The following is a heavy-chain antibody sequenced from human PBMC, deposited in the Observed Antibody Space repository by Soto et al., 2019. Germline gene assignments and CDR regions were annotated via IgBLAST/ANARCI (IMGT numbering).Heavy chain of an antibody. V-gene: IGHV4-34*01. CDR2: INHSGST. CDR3: GRYPTAQWEVGFMGFDI. D-gene: IGHD1-26*01. Sequence: SETLSLTCSIGVYGGSFSGHYWSWIRQPPGKGLEWIGEINHSGSTNYNPSLKSRVTISISPSKNQFSLNLKSVTATATSVYYCGRYPTAQWEVGFMGFDIWGKGTMVT. CDR1: GGSFSGHY. J-gene: IGHJ3*02.